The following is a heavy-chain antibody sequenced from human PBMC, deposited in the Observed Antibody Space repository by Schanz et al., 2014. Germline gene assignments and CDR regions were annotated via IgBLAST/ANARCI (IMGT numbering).Heavy chain of an antibody. CDR1: GYTFSFTSYN. CDR2: INSSGGGT. Sequence: QVQVEQSGPEVKKPGASVTVSCQASGYTFSFTSYNVHWVRQAPGQGLEWMGYINSSGGGTSYAQKFQGRVTITADKSTSTAYMELSSLRSDDTAVYYCARGGGPEDVFDIWGQGTILTVSS. D-gene: IGHD5-12*01. J-gene: IGHJ3*02. V-gene: IGHV1-46*01. CDR3: ARGGGPEDVFDI.